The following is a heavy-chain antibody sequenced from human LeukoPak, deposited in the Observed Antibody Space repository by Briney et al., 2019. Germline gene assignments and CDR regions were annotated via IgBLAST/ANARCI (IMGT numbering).Heavy chain of an antibody. D-gene: IGHD3-10*01. Sequence: GGSLRLSCAASGFTFSGHAMVWVRQAPGKGLEWVSFISNDGSNKVHADSVMGRFTISRDNSKNTVDLQINSLRDEDTAVYYCAKDRYYYGSGSYYLIDYWGQGTLVTVSS. CDR1: GFTFSGHA. CDR3: AKDRYYYGSGSYYLIDY. V-gene: IGHV3-30*19. CDR2: ISNDGSNK. J-gene: IGHJ4*02.